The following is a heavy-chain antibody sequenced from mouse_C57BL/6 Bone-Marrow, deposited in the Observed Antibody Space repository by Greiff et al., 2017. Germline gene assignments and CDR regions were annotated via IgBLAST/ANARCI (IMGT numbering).Heavy chain of an antibody. CDR1: GYSIPSGYY. CDR2: ISYDGSN. J-gene: IGHJ3*01. D-gene: IGHD2-4*01. Sequence: EVQLVESGPGLVKPSQSLSLTCSVTGYSIPSGYYWNWIRQFPGNKLEWMGYISYDGSNNYNPSLKNRISITRDTSKNQFFLKLNSVTTEDTATYYCASGVYYDYDKMAWFAYWGQGTLVTVSA. CDR3: ASGVYYDYDKMAWFAY. V-gene: IGHV3-6*01.